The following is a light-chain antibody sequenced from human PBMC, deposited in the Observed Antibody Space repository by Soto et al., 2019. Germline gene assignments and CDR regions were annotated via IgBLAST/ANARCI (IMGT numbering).Light chain of an antibody. J-gene: IGKJ1*01. CDR2: AAS. CDR1: QSISSY. V-gene: IGKV1-39*01. CDR3: QHYHSSPWT. Sequence: DIQMTQSPSSLSASVGDRVTITFRASQSISSYLNWYQQKPGKAPKLLIYAASSLQSGVPSRFSGSGSGTEFTLTISSLQPDDFATYYCQHYHSSPWTFGQGTKVDIK.